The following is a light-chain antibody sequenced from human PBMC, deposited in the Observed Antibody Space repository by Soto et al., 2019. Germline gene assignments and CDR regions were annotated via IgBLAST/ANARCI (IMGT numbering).Light chain of an antibody. CDR1: ENVGPN. CDR3: QQYNNWGLS. V-gene: IGKV3D-15*01. CDR2: GSS. J-gene: IGKJ4*01. Sequence: IVLTQSPATLSVSPGERVTLSCRASENVGPNLAWYQQRPGQPPRLLIYGSSTRATGISATFSGSGSRTEFTLTISSLLSEDSAVYYCQQYNNWGLSFGGGTRVEIK.